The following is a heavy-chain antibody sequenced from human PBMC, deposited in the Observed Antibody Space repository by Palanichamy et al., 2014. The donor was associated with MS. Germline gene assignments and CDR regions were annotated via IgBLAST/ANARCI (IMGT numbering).Heavy chain of an antibody. CDR1: GFTFSSSG. CDR2: IWKDGSIK. CDR3: AKDEGWGFRY. V-gene: IGHV3-30*02. J-gene: IGHJ4*02. Sequence: QVQWWRSGEAWSSLGGPVRLSCAASGFTFSSSGMHWVRQGPGKGLDWVAFIWKDGSIKHYADSVKGRFTISRDNSKNTLYLQMSSLEAEDTAVYFCAKDEGWGFRYWGQGTLVTVSS. D-gene: IGHD7-27*01.